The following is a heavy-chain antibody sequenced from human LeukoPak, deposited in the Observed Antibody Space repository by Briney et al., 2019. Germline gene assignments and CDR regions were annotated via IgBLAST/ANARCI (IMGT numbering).Heavy chain of an antibody. V-gene: IGHV4-30-4*08. D-gene: IGHD1-14*01. CDR2: IYYSGST. J-gene: IGHJ6*02. CDR3: ARETTDYYYGMDV. Sequence: SETLSLTCTVSGGSISSSSYYWGWIRQPPGKGLEWIGYIYYSGSTYYNPSLKSRVTISVDTSKNQFSLKLSSVTAADTAVYYCARETTDYYYGMDVWGQGTTVTVSS. CDR1: GGSISSSSYY.